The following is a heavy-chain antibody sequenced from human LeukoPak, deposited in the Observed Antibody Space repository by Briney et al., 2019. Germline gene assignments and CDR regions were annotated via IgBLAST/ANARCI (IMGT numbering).Heavy chain of an antibody. CDR2: IYYSGST. Sequence: PSETLSLTCTVSGGSISSSSYYWGWIRQPPGKGLEWIGSIYYSGSTYYNPSLKSRVTISVDTSKNQFSLKLSSVTAADTAVYYCARRSYGDYDPFDYWGQGTLVTVSS. D-gene: IGHD4-17*01. J-gene: IGHJ4*02. V-gene: IGHV4-39*01. CDR1: GGSISSSSYY. CDR3: ARRSYGDYDPFDY.